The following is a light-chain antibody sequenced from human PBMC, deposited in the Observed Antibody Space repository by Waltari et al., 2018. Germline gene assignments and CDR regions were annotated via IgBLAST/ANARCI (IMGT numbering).Light chain of an antibody. V-gene: IGLV2-14*01. CDR3: SSFTGTIGV. CDR2: GVT. CDR1: SSDIDFDDY. J-gene: IGLJ3*02. Sequence: QSALTQPASVSGSPGQSITISCTGSSSDIDFDDYVSWYQHLPGKAPKLMIYGVTNRPSGFSKRFSGSKSDNTASLTISGLQADDEADYYCSSFTGTIGVFGGGTKLTVL.